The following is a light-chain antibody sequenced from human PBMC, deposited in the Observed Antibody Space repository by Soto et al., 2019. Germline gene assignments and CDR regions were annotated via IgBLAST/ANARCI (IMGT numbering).Light chain of an antibody. J-gene: IGKJ2*03. V-gene: IGKV3-15*01. CDR2: GAS. CDR1: QSVSSN. Sequence: EIVMAQSPATLSVSPGERATLSCRVSQSVSSNLAWYQQRPGQAPRLLIYGASTRATDIPATFSGSGSGTEFTLTISSLQSEDFAVYYCQQYNNWPYSFGQGTKLEIK. CDR3: QQYNNWPYS.